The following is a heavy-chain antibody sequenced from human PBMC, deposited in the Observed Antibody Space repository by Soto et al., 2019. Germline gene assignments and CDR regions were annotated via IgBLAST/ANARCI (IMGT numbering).Heavy chain of an antibody. CDR1: GFTFSNAW. V-gene: IGHV3-15*07. CDR2: IKSKTDGGTT. J-gene: IGHJ4*02. Sequence: GGSLRLSCAASGFTFSNAWMNWVRQAPGKGLEWVGRIKSKTDGGTTDYAAPVKGRFTISRDDSKNTLYLQMNSLKTEDTAVYYCTTEPEGEYNWNELGYDYWGQGTLVTVSS. D-gene: IGHD1-20*01. CDR3: TTEPEGEYNWNELGYDY.